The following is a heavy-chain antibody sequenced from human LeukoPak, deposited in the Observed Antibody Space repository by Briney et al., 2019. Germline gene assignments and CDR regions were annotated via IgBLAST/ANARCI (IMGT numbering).Heavy chain of an antibody. CDR2: ISYDGSNK. V-gene: IGHV3-30-3*01. Sequence: EGSLRLSCAASGFTFSSYAMHWVRQASGKGLEWVAVISYDGSNKYYADSVKGRFTISRDNSKNTLYLQMNSLRAEDTAVYYCAREDFWSGRNDYWGQGTLVTVSS. CDR1: GFTFSSYA. CDR3: AREDFWSGRNDY. D-gene: IGHD3-3*01. J-gene: IGHJ4*02.